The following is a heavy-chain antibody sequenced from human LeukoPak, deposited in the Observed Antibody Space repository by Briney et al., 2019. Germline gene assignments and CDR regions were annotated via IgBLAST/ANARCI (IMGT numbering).Heavy chain of an antibody. CDR3: TRVRTAAGWWFDP. V-gene: IGHV3-30*09. J-gene: IGHJ5*02. Sequence: PGGPLRLPCATSGFIFSTYPMYWVPQAPGKGLEWVAVISYDGSKKYYADSVKGRFAISRDNSKHALYLQMNSLRAEDTAVYYCTRVRTAAGWWFDPWGQGTLVTVSS. D-gene: IGHD6-13*01. CDR1: GFIFSTYP. CDR2: ISYDGSKK.